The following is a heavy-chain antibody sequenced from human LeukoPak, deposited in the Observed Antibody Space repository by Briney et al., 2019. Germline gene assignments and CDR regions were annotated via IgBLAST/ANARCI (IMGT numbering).Heavy chain of an antibody. Sequence: PSETLSLTCTVSGGSISTYYWNWIRQPAGKGLEWIGRMYSSGSTSYNPSLKSRITMSIDTAKYQFSLNPNSVTAADTAVYYCAREITSGYYFLDSWGQGTLVTVSS. D-gene: IGHD2/OR15-2a*01. J-gene: IGHJ4*02. V-gene: IGHV4-4*07. CDR2: MYSSGST. CDR1: GGSISTYY. CDR3: AREITSGYYFLDS.